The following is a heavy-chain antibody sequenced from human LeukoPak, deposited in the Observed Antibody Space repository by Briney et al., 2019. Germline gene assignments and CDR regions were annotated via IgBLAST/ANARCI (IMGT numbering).Heavy chain of an antibody. CDR3: AKANSITIFGVISPVDY. CDR2: IKQDGSEK. CDR1: GFTFSSYW. D-gene: IGHD3-3*01. J-gene: IGHJ4*02. Sequence: GGSLRLSCAASGFTFSSYWMSWVRQAPGKGLEWVANIKQDGSEKYYVDSVKGRFTISRDNAKNSLYLQMNSLRAEDTAVYYCAKANSITIFGVISPVDYWGQGTLVTVSS. V-gene: IGHV3-7*03.